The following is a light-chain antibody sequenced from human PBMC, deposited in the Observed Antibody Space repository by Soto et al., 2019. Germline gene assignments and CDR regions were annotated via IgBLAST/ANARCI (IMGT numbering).Light chain of an antibody. Sequence: DIQMTQSPSSLSASVGERVTITCRASQSISNHFNWYRQKPGKAPELLIYAASTLQSGVPARFSGSGSGRDSTLTISSLQPEDFATYDCQQSYTSPFTFGPGTKVDIK. CDR3: QQSYTSPFT. J-gene: IGKJ3*01. V-gene: IGKV1-39*01. CDR2: AAS. CDR1: QSISNH.